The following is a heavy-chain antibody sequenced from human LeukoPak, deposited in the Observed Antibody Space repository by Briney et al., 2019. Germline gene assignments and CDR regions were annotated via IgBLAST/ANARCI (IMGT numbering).Heavy chain of an antibody. CDR2: ITPIFDTA. Sequence: GASVKVSCKASGYTFTSYDISWVRQAPGLGLEWMGGITPIFDTAGYAQKFQGRLTITADESTTTAYMELSSLRTDDTAVYYCARDLLGSHTSYSSGAWDYWGQGTLVTVSS. D-gene: IGHD2-21*01. CDR3: ARDLLGSHTSYSSGAWDY. V-gene: IGHV1-69*13. J-gene: IGHJ4*02. CDR1: GYTFTSYD.